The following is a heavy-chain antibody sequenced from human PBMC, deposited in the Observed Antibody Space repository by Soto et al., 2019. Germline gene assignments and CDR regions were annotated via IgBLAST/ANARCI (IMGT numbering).Heavy chain of an antibody. CDR3: AKGGSSWLAYYYGMDV. Sequence: GGSLRLSCAASGFTFSSYAMSWVRQAPGKGLEWVSAISGSGGSTYYADSVKGRFTISRDNSKNTLYLQMNSLRAEDTAVYYCAKGGSSWLAYYYGMDVWGQGTTVTVSS. CDR1: GFTFSSYA. D-gene: IGHD6-13*01. V-gene: IGHV3-23*01. J-gene: IGHJ6*02. CDR2: ISGSGGST.